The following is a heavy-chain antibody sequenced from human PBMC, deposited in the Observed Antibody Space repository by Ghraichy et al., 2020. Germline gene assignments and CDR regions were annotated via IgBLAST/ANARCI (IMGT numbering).Heavy chain of an antibody. CDR1: GFTFSSYS. Sequence: GSLRLSCAASGFTFSSYSMNWVRQAPGKGLEWVSSISSSSSYIYYADLVKGRFTISRDNAKNSLYLQMNSLRAEDTAVYYCARDLAAPDFDYWGQGTLVTVSS. CDR2: ISSSSSYI. V-gene: IGHV3-21*01. J-gene: IGHJ4*02. CDR3: ARDLAAPDFDY. D-gene: IGHD6-13*01.